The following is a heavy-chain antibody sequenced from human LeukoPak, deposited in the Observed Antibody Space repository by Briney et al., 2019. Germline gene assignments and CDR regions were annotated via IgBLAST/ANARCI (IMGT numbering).Heavy chain of an antibody. CDR1: GYTFTHQW. V-gene: IGHV5-51*01. Sequence: EALEISLKASGYTFTHQWIGWVRQKSGSGLEGVGIIYPRDSDTRYSPSFQRHVSISDDTSINTAYLEGSRLEASDTAIYYCARHSYVIGAIWGQGTLVTVSS. J-gene: IGHJ4*02. CDR2: IYPRDSDT. D-gene: IGHD3-10*01. CDR3: ARHSYVIGAI.